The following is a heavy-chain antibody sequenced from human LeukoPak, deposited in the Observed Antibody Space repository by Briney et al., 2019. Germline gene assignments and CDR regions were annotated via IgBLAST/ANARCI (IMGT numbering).Heavy chain of an antibody. J-gene: IGHJ4*02. CDR1: GYSISSGYY. CDR2: IYHSGST. D-gene: IGHD1-26*01. Sequence: SETLSLTCTVSGYSISSGYYWGWIRQPPGKGLEWIGSIYHSGSTYYNPSLKSRVTISVDTSKNQFSLKLSSVTAADTAVYYCARDVGATPRGAYYFDYWGQGTLVTVSS. V-gene: IGHV4-38-2*02. CDR3: ARDVGATPRGAYYFDY.